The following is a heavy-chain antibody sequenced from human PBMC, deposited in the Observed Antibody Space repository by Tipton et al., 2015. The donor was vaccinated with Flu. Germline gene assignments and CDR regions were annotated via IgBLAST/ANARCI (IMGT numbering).Heavy chain of an antibody. D-gene: IGHD2-2*01. CDR2: FDPEDGET. J-gene: IGHJ6*02. CDR3: AAVGVGCSSTSCYLPSYYYYGMDV. V-gene: IGHV1-24*01. CDR1: GYTLTELS. Sequence: QLVQSGAEVKKPGASVKVSCKVSGYTLTELSMHWVRQAPGKGLEWMGGFDPEDGETIYAQKFQGRVTMTEDTSTDTAYMELSSLRSEDTAVYYCAAVGVGCSSTSCYLPSYYYYGMDVWGQGTTVTVSS.